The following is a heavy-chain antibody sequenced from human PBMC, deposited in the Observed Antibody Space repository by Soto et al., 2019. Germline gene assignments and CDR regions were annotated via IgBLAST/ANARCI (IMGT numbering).Heavy chain of an antibody. CDR1: GFTFSSYA. CDR3: AKSSLYYGSGSYYNPLDY. J-gene: IGHJ4*02. V-gene: IGHV3-23*01. Sequence: GGSLRLSCAASGFTFSSYAMSWVRQAPGKGLEWVSAISGSGGSTDYADSVKGRLTISRDNTKNTQYLQMNSLRAEDTAVYYCAKSSLYYGSGSYYNPLDYWGQGTLVTVSS. CDR2: ISGSGGST. D-gene: IGHD3-10*01.